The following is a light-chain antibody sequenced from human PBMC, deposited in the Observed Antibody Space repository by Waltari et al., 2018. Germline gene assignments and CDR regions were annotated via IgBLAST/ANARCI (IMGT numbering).Light chain of an antibody. CDR3: QVWHADIDPGV. V-gene: IGLV3-21*04. CDR1: NIGSYS. Sequence: SYVLTQPPSVSVAPGETASITCGGDNIGSYSVHWYQQKPGQAPVLVIFYDSDRPSGIPAAFSGSNAGNTATLTITSVEAGDEARYYCQVWHADIDPGVFGTGTEVTVL. CDR2: YDS. J-gene: IGLJ1*01.